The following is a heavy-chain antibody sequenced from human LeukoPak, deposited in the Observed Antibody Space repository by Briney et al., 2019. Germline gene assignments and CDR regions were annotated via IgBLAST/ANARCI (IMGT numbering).Heavy chain of an antibody. D-gene: IGHD3-10*01. J-gene: IGHJ3*02. Sequence: GGSLRLSCTASGFTFGDYAMSWVRQAPGKGLEWVGFIRSKAYGGTTEYAASVKGRFTISRDDSKSIAYLQMNSLKTGDTAVYYCTREGILWFVESDAFDIWGQGTMVTVSS. CDR3: TREGILWFVESDAFDI. CDR1: GFTFGDYA. CDR2: IRSKAYGGTT. V-gene: IGHV3-49*04.